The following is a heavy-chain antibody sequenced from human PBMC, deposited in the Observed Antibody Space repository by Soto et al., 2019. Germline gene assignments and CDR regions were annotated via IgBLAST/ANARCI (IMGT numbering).Heavy chain of an antibody. Sequence: PGWSLRLSCASSVFTFISYAMRWVRQAPGKGLEWVSAISGGGGSTYYADFVKGRFTISRDNSKNTLYLQMISLRAEDTAIYYCAKDQDYYGSGSYPDYWGQGTLVTVSS. CDR3: AKDQDYYGSGSYPDY. CDR1: VFTFISYA. D-gene: IGHD3-10*01. CDR2: ISGGGGST. J-gene: IGHJ4*02. V-gene: IGHV3-23*01.